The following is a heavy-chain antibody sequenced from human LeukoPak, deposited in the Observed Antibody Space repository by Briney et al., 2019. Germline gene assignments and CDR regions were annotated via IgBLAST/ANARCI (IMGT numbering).Heavy chain of an antibody. V-gene: IGHV1-2*02. J-gene: IGHJ5*02. CDR3: ARPYCSGGSCYRWFDP. CDR2: INPNSGGT. D-gene: IGHD2-15*01. CDR1: GYTFTGYY. Sequence: ASVKVSCKASGYTFTGYYMHWVRQAPGQGLEWMGWINPNSGGTNYAQKFQGRVTMTRDTSISTAYMELSRLRSDDTAVYYCARPYCSGGSCYRWFDPWGREPWSPSPQ.